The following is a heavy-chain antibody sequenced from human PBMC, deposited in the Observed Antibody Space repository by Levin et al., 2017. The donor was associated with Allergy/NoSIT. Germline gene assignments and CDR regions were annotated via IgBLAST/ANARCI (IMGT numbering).Heavy chain of an antibody. D-gene: IGHD2-21*02. CDR1: GFIFTSYA. Sequence: GESLKISCAASGFIFTSYALSWVRQAPGKGLDWVSVITGSGGSTDYADSVKGRFTISRDNSKNTLYLQMNSLRAEDTAVYYCSKVRRSCGVDCYSYDFDSWGQGTLVTVSS. V-gene: IGHV3-23*01. J-gene: IGHJ4*02. CDR3: SKVRRSCGVDCYSYDFDS. CDR2: ITGSGGST.